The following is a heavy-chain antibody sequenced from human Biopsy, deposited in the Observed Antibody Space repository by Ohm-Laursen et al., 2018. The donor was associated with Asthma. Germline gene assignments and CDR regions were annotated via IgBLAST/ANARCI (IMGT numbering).Heavy chain of an antibody. Sequence: SLRLSCSASGFVFRSHAMHWVRQAPGKGLEWVAVVSYDGGVAHYADSMKGRFTISRDNAKSTLYLQMDRLRTDDTAVYYCAKRRGYSDLTDFDHWGQGTLVTVSS. CDR2: VSYDGGVA. CDR1: GFVFRSHA. V-gene: IGHV3-30*18. J-gene: IGHJ4*02. D-gene: IGHD3-3*01. CDR3: AKRRGYSDLTDFDH.